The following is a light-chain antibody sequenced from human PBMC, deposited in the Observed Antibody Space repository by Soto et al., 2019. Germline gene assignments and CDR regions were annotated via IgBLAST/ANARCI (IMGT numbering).Light chain of an antibody. CDR1: QPVSDK. J-gene: IGKJ5*01. CDR3: QQYGSSPPIT. CDR2: GAS. V-gene: IGKV3-20*01. Sequence: EVVMTQSPANLSLSPGAGATLSCWASQPVSDKLAWYQQKPGQAPRLLIYGASSRATGIPDRFSGSGSGTDFTLTISRLEPEDFAVYYCQQYGSSPPITFGQGTRLEIK.